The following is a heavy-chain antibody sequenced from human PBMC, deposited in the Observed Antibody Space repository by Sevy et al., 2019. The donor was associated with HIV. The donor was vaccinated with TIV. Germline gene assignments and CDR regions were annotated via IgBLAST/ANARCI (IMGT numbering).Heavy chain of an antibody. V-gene: IGHV3-53*01. CDR2: IYTGGST. J-gene: IGHJ2*01. Sequence: GGSLRLSCAASGFTVSNNYMSWVRQAPGKGLEWVSVIYTGGSTYYLDSVEGRFTMSRDDSKKTVYLEMNNLSAEDTAIFYCARDHGGVQDWYFDLWGRGTLVTVSS. CDR3: ARDHGGVQDWYFDL. CDR1: GFTVSNNY. D-gene: IGHD2-8*02.